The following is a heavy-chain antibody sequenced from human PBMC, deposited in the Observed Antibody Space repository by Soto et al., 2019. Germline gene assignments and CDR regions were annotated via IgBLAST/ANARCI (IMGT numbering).Heavy chain of an antibody. Sequence: EVQLVESGGGLVQPGRSLRLSCAASGFIFDDYAMHWVRQAPGKGLEWVSSVSWNSGSIAYADSVKGRFTISRDNAKNSFYRQMNSRRAENTALYYCAKDISAFGSGTNYYTNYMAVWGKGTTVTASS. CDR3: AKDISAFGSGTNYYTNYMAV. J-gene: IGHJ6*03. CDR1: GFIFDDYA. D-gene: IGHD3-10*01. V-gene: IGHV3-9*01. CDR2: VSWNSGSI.